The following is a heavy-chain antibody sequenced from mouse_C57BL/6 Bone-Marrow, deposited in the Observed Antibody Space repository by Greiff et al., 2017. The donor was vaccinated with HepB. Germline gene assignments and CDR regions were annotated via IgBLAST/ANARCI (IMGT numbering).Heavy chain of an antibody. CDR3: TRESGTGNWYFDV. D-gene: IGHD3-3*01. Sequence: VQLQQSGAELVRPGASVTLSCKASGYTFTDYEMHWVKQTPVHGLEWIGAIDPETGGTASNQKFKGKAILTADKSSSTAYMELRSLTSEDSAVYYCTRESGTGNWYFDVWGTGTTVTVSS. CDR1: GYTFTDYE. CDR2: IDPETGGT. J-gene: IGHJ1*03. V-gene: IGHV1-15*01.